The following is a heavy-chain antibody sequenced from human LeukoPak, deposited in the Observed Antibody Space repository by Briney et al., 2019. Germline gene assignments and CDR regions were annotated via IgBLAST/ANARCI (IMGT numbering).Heavy chain of an antibody. J-gene: IGHJ4*02. V-gene: IGHV3-7*01. CDR1: GFTFSDYW. CDR2: IKQDGSEK. Sequence: GGSLRLSCSASGFTFSDYWMSWVRQAPGKGLEWVANIKQDGSEKYYVDSVKGRFTISRDNAKNSLHLQMNTLRAEDTAVYYCAKAGYGSGSSSFDQWGQGTLVTVSS. CDR3: AKAGYGSGSSSFDQ. D-gene: IGHD3-10*01.